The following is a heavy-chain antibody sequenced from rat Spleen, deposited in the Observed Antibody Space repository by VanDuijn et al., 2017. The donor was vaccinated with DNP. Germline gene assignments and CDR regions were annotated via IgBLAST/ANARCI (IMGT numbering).Heavy chain of an antibody. CDR2: ISYSGYT. CDR1: GYSITSNY. J-gene: IGHJ2*01. V-gene: IGHV3-1*01. Sequence: EVQLQESGPGPVKPSQSLSLTCSVTGYSITSNYWAWIRKFPGNRMEWMGYISYSGYTSYNPSLKSRISITRDTSKNQFFLHLNSVTTEDTATYYCARWVRYFDYWGHGVMVTVSS. D-gene: IGHD1-1*01. CDR3: ARWVRYFDY.